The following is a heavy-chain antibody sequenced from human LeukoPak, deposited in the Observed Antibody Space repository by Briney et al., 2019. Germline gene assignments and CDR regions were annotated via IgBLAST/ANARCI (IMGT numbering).Heavy chain of an antibody. CDR2: IYYSGRT. CDR3: ARSYDISPIDY. CDR1: GGSISSGDYY. J-gene: IGHJ4*02. V-gene: IGHV4-30-4*08. Sequence: SETLSLTCTVSGGSISSGDYYWSWIRQPPGKGLEWIGYIYYSGRTYYNPSLKSRVTISVDTSKNQFSLKLSSVTAADTAVYYCARSYDISPIDYWGQGTLVTVSS. D-gene: IGHD3-9*01.